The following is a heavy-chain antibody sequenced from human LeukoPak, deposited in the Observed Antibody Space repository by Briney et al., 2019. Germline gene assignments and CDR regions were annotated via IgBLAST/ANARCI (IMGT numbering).Heavy chain of an antibody. V-gene: IGHV4-31*03. CDR2: IYYSGST. Sequence: SQTLSLTCTVSGGSISSGGYYWSWIRQHPGKGLEWIGYIYYSGSTYYNPSLKSRVTMSVDTPKNQFSLKLSSVTAADTAVYYCASRYCSGGSCHYYYYDMDVWGQGTTVTVSS. CDR1: GGSISSGGYY. CDR3: ASRYCSGGSCHYYYYDMDV. D-gene: IGHD2-15*01. J-gene: IGHJ6*02.